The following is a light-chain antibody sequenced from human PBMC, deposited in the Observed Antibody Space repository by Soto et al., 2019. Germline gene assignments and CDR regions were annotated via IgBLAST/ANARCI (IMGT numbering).Light chain of an antibody. CDR2: EVN. CDR1: NSDVGGYNY. V-gene: IGLV2-8*01. Sequence: QSVLAQPPSASGSPGQSVTISCTRTNSDVGGYNYVSWYQQYPGKAPKLIIYEVNERPSGVPDRFSGPKSGNTASLTVSGLQTADEADYYCSSYAGSNWYVFGTGTKVTVL. CDR3: SSYAGSNWYV. J-gene: IGLJ1*01.